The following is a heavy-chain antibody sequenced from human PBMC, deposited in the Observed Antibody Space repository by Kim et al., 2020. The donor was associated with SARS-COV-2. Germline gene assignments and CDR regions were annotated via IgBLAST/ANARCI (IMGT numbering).Heavy chain of an antibody. J-gene: IGHJ5*02. CDR3: ARDHSSSSGQSGCDP. D-gene: IGHD6-6*01. CDR1: GYTFSTYG. Sequence: ASVKVSCKASGYTFSTYGINWVRQAPGQGLEWMGWISTYNGNTNYAQKLQGRVTLTTNTSTRTAYMELSTLTSDDTAVYYCARDHSSSSGQSGCDPWGQGTLVTVSS. CDR2: ISTYNGNT. V-gene: IGHV1-18*01.